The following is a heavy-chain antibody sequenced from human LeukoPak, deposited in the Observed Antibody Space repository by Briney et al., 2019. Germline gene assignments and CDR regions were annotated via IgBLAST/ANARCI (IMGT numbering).Heavy chain of an antibody. D-gene: IGHD2-2*01. CDR1: GGSISSSSYY. CDR3: ARDVGAYQLLYNPYYFDY. Sequence: SETLSLTCTVSGGSISSSSYYWGWIRQPPGKGLEWIGSIYYSGSTYYNPSLKSRVTISVDTSKNQFSLKLSSVTAADTAVYYCARDVGAYQLLYNPYYFDYWGQGTLVTVSS. CDR2: IYYSGST. J-gene: IGHJ4*02. V-gene: IGHV4-39*02.